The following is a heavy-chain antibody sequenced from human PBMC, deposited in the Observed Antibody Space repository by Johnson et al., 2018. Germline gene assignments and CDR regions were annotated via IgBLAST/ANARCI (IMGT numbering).Heavy chain of an antibody. CDR1: GFTFSSYS. CDR3: AKGSDYNGDLEKCYSFVDV. D-gene: IGHD4-17*01. J-gene: IGHJ6*04. V-gene: IGHV3-21*01. Sequence: VQLVQSGGGLVKPGGSLRLSCAASGFTFSSYSMNWVRQAPGKGLEWVSSISSSSGYIFYADSLKGRFTISGENAKNYLYLQMNILGAEDTAGDYWAKGSDYNGDLEKCYSFVDVWGTGTTVIVSA. CDR2: ISSSSGYI.